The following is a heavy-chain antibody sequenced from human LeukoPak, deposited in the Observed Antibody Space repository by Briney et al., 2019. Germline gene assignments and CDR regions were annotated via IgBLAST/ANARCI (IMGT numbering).Heavy chain of an antibody. D-gene: IGHD3-3*01. CDR3: ARSARLMKGVVEVTALDD. Sequence: GGSLRLSCAASGFTFSDYYMSWLRQAPGKGLEWVSYISSSGSTIYYADSVKGRFTISRDNAKNSVYLEMNSLRADDTAVYYCARSARLMKGVVEVTALDDWGQGTLVTVSS. CDR2: ISSSGSTI. J-gene: IGHJ4*02. CDR1: GFTFSDYY. V-gene: IGHV3-11*04.